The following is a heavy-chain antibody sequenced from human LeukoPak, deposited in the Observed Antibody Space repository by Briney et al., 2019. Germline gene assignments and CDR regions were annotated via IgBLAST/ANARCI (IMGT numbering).Heavy chain of an antibody. CDR2: IYYSGST. V-gene: IGHV4-39*07. CDR1: GGSISSSSYY. J-gene: IGHJ4*02. D-gene: IGHD3-22*01. CDR3: ARKPIVNSAWYYFDY. Sequence: SETLSLTCTVSGGSISSSSYYWGWIRQPPGKGLEWIGGIYYSGSTYYNPSLKSRVTISVDTSKNQFSLKLSSVTAADTAVYYCARKPIVNSAWYYFDYWGQGTLVTVSS.